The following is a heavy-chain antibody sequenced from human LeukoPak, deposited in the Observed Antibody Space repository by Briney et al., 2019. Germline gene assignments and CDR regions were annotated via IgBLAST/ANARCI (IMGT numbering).Heavy chain of an antibody. J-gene: IGHJ4*02. CDR1: GFTFSSYA. V-gene: IGHV3-23*01. CDR3: AKEVRYSRAATVTTGFDY. Sequence: GGSLRLSCAASGFTFSSYAMSWVRQAPGKGLEWVSAISGSGGSVHYADSVKGRFNISRDNSKNTLYLQMNSLRAEDTAVYYCAKEVRYSRAATVTTGFDYWGQGTLVTVSS. CDR2: ISGSGGSV. D-gene: IGHD4-17*01.